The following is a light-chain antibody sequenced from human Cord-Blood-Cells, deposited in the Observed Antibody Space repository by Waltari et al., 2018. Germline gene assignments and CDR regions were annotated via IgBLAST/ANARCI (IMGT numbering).Light chain of an antibody. V-gene: IGKV1-39*01. CDR1: QSISSY. CDR2: AAS. J-gene: IGKJ2*01. CDR3: QQYGSSPPMYT. Sequence: IQMTPSPSPLAASVGDRIPLTCRASQSISSYLNWYQQKPGKAHKLLIHAASSLQSGVPSRFSGSGSGTDFTLTISSLQPEDFAVYYCQQYGSSPPMYTFGQGTKLEIK.